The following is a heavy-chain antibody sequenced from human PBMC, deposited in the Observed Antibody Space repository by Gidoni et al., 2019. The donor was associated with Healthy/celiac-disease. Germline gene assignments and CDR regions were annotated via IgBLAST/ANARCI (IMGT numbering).Heavy chain of an antibody. D-gene: IGHD2-2*01. Sequence: DGLEWIGEINHSGSTNYNPSLKSRVTISVDTSKNQFSLKLSSVTAADTAVYYCARDQVVVGAFDIWGQGTMVTVSS. J-gene: IGHJ3*02. V-gene: IGHV4-34*01. CDR2: INHSGST. CDR3: ARDQVVVGAFDI.